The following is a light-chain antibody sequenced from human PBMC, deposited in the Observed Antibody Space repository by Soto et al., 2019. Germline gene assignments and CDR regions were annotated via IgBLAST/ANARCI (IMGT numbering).Light chain of an antibody. CDR2: GAS. CDR3: QQYGSSRT. J-gene: IGKJ1*01. V-gene: IGKV3-20*01. CDR1: QSVSSSY. Sequence: EIVLTQSPGTLFLSTGERATLSCSVSQSVSSSYLAWYQQKPGQAPRLLIYGASSRATGIPDRFSGSGSGTDFTLTISRLEPEDFAVYYCQQYGSSRTFGQGTKVDIK.